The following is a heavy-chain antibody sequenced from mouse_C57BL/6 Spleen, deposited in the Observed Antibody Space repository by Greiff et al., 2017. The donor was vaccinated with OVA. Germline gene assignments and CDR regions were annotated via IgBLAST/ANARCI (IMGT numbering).Heavy chain of an antibody. D-gene: IGHD2-1*01. CDR2: IDPSDSYT. V-gene: IGHV1-69*01. Sequence: QVQLQQPGAELVMPGASVKLSCKASGYTFTSYWMHWVKQRPGQGLEWIGEIDPSDSYTNYNQKFKGKSTLTVDKSSSTAYMQLSSLTSEDSAVYYCARGGNPFCCWGQGTTLTVSS. CDR1: GYTFTSYW. CDR3: ARGGNPFCC. J-gene: IGHJ2*01.